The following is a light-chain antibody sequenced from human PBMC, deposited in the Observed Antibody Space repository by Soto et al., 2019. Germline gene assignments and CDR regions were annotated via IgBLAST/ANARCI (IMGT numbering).Light chain of an antibody. V-gene: IGKV3-20*01. J-gene: IGKJ1*01. CDR1: QSVSSSY. CDR3: QQYGSSIQT. CDR2: GAS. Sequence: EMVLTQSPGTLSLSPLEIASVSFMGSQSVSSSYLAWYQQRPGQPPNLLIFGASHRAPDIPDRFSGSGSGTDFTLTISRLEPEDFAVYYCQQYGSSIQTFGQGTKVDIK.